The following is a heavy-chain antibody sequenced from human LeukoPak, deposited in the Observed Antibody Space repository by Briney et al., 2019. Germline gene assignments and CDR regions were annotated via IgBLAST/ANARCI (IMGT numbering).Heavy chain of an antibody. Sequence: GASVKVSCKASGYTFTDYYMHWVQQAPGKGLEWMGRVDPEDGETIYAEKFQGRVTITADTSTDTAYMELSSLRSEDTAVYYCARGHLSPASWGQGTLVTVSS. CDR2: VDPEDGET. D-gene: IGHD3-16*02. CDR3: ARGHLSPAS. V-gene: IGHV1-69-2*01. CDR1: GYTFTDYY. J-gene: IGHJ4*02.